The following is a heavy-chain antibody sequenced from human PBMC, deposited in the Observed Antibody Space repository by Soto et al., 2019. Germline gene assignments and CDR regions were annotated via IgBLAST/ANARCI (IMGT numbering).Heavy chain of an antibody. J-gene: IGHJ6*02. V-gene: IGHV1-69*13. D-gene: IGHD6-13*01. CDR1: GVTFSSYA. CDR2: IIPIFGTA. Sequence: SVKVSCKASGVTFSSYAISWVRQAPGQGLEWMGGIIPIFGTANYAQKFQGRVTITADESTSTAYMELSSLRSEDTAVYYCAMSAADPTGHFYYYYYGMDVWGQGTTVTVSS. CDR3: AMSAADPTGHFYYYYYGMDV.